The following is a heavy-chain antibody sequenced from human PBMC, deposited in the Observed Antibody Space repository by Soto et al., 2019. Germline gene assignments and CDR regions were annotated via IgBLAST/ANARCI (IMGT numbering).Heavy chain of an antibody. CDR1: GGSISSGGYS. V-gene: IGHV4-61*08. J-gene: IGHJ6*02. CDR2: MYNTGST. Sequence: PSETLSLTCAVSGGSISSGGYSWSWIRQPPGKGLEWIGYMYNTGSTVYNPSLKSRVTISVDTSKNQFSLKLNALTAADTAVYYCARDLWGYCGTDCYPLDVWGQGTTVTVSS. CDR3: ARDLWGYCGTDCYPLDV. D-gene: IGHD2-21*02.